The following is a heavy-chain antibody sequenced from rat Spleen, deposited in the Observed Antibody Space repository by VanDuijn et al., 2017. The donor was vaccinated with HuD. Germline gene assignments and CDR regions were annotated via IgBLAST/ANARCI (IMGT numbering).Heavy chain of an antibody. CDR2: ITYDGSGT. CDR1: GFTFNNFW. J-gene: IGHJ3*01. CDR3: ARPGGYFYSTYMGFVY. D-gene: IGHD1-2*01. V-gene: IGHV5-31*01. Sequence: VQLVDSGGGLVQPGKSLKLSCVASGFTFNNFWMTWVRQAPRKGLEWVAAITYDGSGTYYRDSLKGRLTISRDNAKNTLYLQMDSLRSEDTATYYCARPGGYFYSTYMGFVYWGQGTLVTVSS.